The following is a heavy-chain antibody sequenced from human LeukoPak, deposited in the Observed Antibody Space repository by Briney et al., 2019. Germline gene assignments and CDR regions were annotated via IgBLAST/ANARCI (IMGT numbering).Heavy chain of an antibody. CDR2: ISSSGSTI. CDR1: GFTFSDYY. Sequence: NPGGSLRLSCAASGFTFSDYYMSWIRQAPGKGLEWVSYISSSGSTIYYADSVKGRFTISRDNAKNSLYLQMNSLRAEDTAVYYCAKDPNGDYLGAFDFWGQGTMVTVSS. D-gene: IGHD4-17*01. J-gene: IGHJ3*01. CDR3: AKDPNGDYLGAFDF. V-gene: IGHV3-11*01.